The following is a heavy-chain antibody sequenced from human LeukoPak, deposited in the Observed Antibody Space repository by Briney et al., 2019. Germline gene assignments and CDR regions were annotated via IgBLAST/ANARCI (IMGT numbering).Heavy chain of an antibody. J-gene: IGHJ4*02. D-gene: IGHD3-3*02. CDR1: GFTFSSYA. Sequence: GGSLRLSCAASGFTFSSYAMSWVRQAPGKGLEWVSAISGSGGSTYYADSVKGRFTISRDNSKNTVYLQMNSLRAEDTALYYCVRTPYGLALDYWGQGTLVTVSS. CDR2: ISGSGGST. CDR3: VRTPYGLALDY. V-gene: IGHV3-23*01.